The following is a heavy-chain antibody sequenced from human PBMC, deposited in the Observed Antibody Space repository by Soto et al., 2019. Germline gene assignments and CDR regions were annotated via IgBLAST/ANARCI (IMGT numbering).Heavy chain of an antibody. CDR1: GYTFTGYY. J-gene: IGHJ4*02. V-gene: IGHV1-2*04. Sequence: QVQLVQSGAEVKQPGASVKVSCKASGYTFTGYYMHWVRQAPGQGLEWMGWINPNSGGTNYAQKFQGWVTMTRDTSISTAYMELSRLRSDDTAVYYCARIKKWGSSSYFDYWGQGTLVTVSS. CDR2: INPNSGGT. D-gene: IGHD6-6*01. CDR3: ARIKKWGSSSYFDY.